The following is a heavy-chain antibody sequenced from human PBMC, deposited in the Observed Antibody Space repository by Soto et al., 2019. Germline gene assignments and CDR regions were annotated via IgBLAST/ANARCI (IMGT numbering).Heavy chain of an antibody. CDR1: GGSISSSGYY. V-gene: IGHV4-39*01. CDR2: IYYSGST. D-gene: IGHD3-10*01. CDR3: ARRSYYGSGSIFDY. J-gene: IGHJ4*02. Sequence: QLQLQESGPGLVKPSETLSLTCTVSGGSISSSGYYWGWIRQPPGKGLEWIGNIYYSGSTNYNPSLKSRVTISVDTSKNQFSLKVSSVTAADTVVYYCARRSYYGSGSIFDYWGQGTLVTVSS.